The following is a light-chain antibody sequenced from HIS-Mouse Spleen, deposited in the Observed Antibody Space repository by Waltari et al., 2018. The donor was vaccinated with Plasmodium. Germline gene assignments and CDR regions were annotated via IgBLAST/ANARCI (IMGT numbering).Light chain of an antibody. V-gene: IGLV3-10*01. Sequence: SYELTQPPSVSVSPGKTARITCSGDALPKKYAYWYQQKSGPAPVLVISEDSKRPPGIPERFSGSSSGTMATLTISGAQVEDEADYYCYSTDSSGNHRVFGGGTKLTVL. CDR1: ALPKKY. CDR2: EDS. CDR3: YSTDSSGNHRV. J-gene: IGLJ3*02.